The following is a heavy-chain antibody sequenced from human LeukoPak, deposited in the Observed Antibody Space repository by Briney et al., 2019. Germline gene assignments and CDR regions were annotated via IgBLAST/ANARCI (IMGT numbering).Heavy chain of an antibody. Sequence: GASVKASCKASGYTFTSYGISWVRQAPGQGLEWMGWISAYNGNTNYAQKLQGRVTMTTDTSTSTAYMELRSLRSDDTAVYYCARWYSSGWTPYYYYYMDVWGKGTTVTVSS. D-gene: IGHD6-19*01. CDR3: ARWYSSGWTPYYYYYMDV. CDR2: ISAYNGNT. J-gene: IGHJ6*03. V-gene: IGHV1-18*01. CDR1: GYTFTSYG.